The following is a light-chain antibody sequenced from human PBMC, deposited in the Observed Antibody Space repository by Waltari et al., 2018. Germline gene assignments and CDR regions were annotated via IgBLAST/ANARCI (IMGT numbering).Light chain of an antibody. J-gene: IGKJ2*01. CDR3: QQYYTTPYT. CDR1: QSVLYSSDNKNY. V-gene: IGKV4-1*01. Sequence: DIVMTQSPDPLAVSLGERATINCKSSQSVLYSSDNKNYLIWYQQKPGQPTKLLIYWASTRESGVPDRFSGSGSGTDFTLTISSLQAEDVAVYYCQQYYTTPYTFGQGTKLEIK. CDR2: WAS.